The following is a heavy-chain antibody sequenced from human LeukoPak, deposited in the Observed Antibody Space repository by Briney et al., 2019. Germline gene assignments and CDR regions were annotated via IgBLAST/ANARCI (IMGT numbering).Heavy chain of an antibody. CDR1: GGTFSSYA. Sequence: ASVKVSCKASGGTFSSYAISWVRQAPGQGLEWMGILIPSAGGTGYAQKFQGRVTMTRDTSTSTVYMELSSLTSEDTAVYYCAREEDGGTFDHWGQGTLVTVSS. CDR2: LIPSAGGT. J-gene: IGHJ4*02. V-gene: IGHV1-46*01. CDR3: AREEDGGTFDH. D-gene: IGHD3-16*01.